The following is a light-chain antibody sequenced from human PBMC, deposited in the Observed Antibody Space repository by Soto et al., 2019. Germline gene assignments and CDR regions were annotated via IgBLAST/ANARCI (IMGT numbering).Light chain of an antibody. V-gene: IGKV1-27*01. CDR1: QGISNY. J-gene: IGKJ1*01. CDR3: QQYNSSPRT. Sequence: DIQMTQSPSSLSASVGDRATITCRASQGISNYLAWYQQKPGKVPKLLIYAASTLQSGVPSRFSCSGSGTYFTLTISSLHPEDVATYYCQQYNSSPRTFGQRTKVDIK. CDR2: AAS.